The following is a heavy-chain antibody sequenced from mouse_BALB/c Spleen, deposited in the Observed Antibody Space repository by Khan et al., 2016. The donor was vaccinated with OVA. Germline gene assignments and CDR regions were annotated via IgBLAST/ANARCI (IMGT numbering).Heavy chain of an antibody. V-gene: IGHV1S136*01. CDR1: GYTFTSYV. Sequence: VRLQQSGPELVKPGASVKMSCKASGYTFTSYVIHWVKQKPGQGLEWIGYIYPYNDDTKSNEKFKGKATLTSDKSSSTAYMELRSLTSEDSAVYYCARNYRYDVYFDYWGQGTTRTVSA. D-gene: IGHD2-14*01. CDR3: ARNYRYDVYFDY. J-gene: IGHJ2*01. CDR2: IYPYNDDT.